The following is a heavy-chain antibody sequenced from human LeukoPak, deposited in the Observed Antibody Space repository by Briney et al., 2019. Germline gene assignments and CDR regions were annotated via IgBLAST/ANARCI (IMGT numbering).Heavy chain of an antibody. CDR2: IYHSGST. CDR3: ARSRGYSGYPGLFDY. D-gene: IGHD5-12*01. CDR1: GGSISSGGYS. J-gene: IGHJ4*02. Sequence: SQTLSLTCAVSGGSISSGGYSWSWIRQPPGKGLEWIWYIYHSGSTYYNPSLKSRVTISVDRSKNQFSLKLSSVTAADTAVYYCARSRGYSGYPGLFDYWGQGTLVTVSS. V-gene: IGHV4-30-2*01.